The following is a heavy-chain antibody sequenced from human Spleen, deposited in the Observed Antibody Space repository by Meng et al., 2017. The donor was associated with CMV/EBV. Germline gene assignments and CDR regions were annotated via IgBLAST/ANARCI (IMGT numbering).Heavy chain of an antibody. V-gene: IGHV3-21*01. CDR2: ISSSSSYI. J-gene: IGHJ4*02. Sequence: GESLKISCAASGFTFSSYSMNWVRQAPGKGLEWVSSISSSSSYIYYADSVKGRFTISRDNAKNSLYLQMNSLRAEDTAVYYCARGNDFWSGYFYWGQGTLVTVSS. CDR1: GFTFSSYS. CDR3: ARGNDFWSGYFY. D-gene: IGHD3-3*01.